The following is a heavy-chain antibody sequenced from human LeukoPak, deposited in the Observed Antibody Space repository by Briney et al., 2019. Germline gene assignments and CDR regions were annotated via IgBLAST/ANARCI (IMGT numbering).Heavy chain of an antibody. CDR3: APQGRLVDWLPLDS. Sequence: ASVKVSCKASGYTFTDYYMHWVRQAPGQGFQWMGWINPKSGGTKYAQTFQGRVTLTRDTSIGTAYMDLSGLRSDDTAVYYCAPQGRLVDWLPLDSWGQGTLVTVSS. CDR2: INPKSGGT. CDR1: GYTFTDYY. V-gene: IGHV1-2*02. J-gene: IGHJ4*02. D-gene: IGHD3/OR15-3a*01.